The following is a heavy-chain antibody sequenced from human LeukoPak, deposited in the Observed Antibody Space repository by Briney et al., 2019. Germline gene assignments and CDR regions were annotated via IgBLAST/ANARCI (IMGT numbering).Heavy chain of an antibody. D-gene: IGHD3-22*01. CDR3: AREYDSRGYYYIY. J-gene: IGHJ4*02. Sequence: GESLKISCKGSGYSFTTYWIGWVRQMPGKGLEWMGIIYPGDSDTRYSPSFQGQVTISADKSISTAYLQWSSLEASDTAMYYCAREYDSRGYYYIYWGQGTLVTVSS. CDR1: GYSFTTYW. V-gene: IGHV5-51*01. CDR2: IYPGDSDT.